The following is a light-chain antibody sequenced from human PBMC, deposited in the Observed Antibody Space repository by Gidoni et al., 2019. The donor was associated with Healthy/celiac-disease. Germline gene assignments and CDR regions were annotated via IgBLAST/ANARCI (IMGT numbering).Light chain of an antibody. CDR2: DAS. V-gene: IGKV3-11*01. J-gene: IGKJ4*01. Sequence: VLTQSPATLSLSPGERATLSCRASQSVSSYLAWYQQKPGQAPRLLINDASNRATGIPARFSGSGSGTDFTLTISSLEPEDFAVYYCQQRSNWLTFGGGTKVEIK. CDR3: QQRSNWLT. CDR1: QSVSSY.